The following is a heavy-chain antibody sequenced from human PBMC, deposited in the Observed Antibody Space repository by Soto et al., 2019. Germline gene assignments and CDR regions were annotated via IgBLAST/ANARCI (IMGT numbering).Heavy chain of an antibody. D-gene: IGHD6-6*01. J-gene: IGHJ4*02. Sequence: EVQLVESGGGLVKPGGSLRLSCAASGFTFSSYSMNWVRQAPGKGLEWVSSISSSSSYIYYADSVKGRFTISRDNAKNSLYVQMNSLRAEDTAVYYCARGGGRGAARQRDYFDYWGQGTLVTVSS. CDR2: ISSSSSYI. CDR1: GFTFSSYS. V-gene: IGHV3-21*01. CDR3: ARGGGRGAARQRDYFDY.